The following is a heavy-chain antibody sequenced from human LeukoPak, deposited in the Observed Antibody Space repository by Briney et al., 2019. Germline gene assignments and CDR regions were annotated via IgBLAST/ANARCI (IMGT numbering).Heavy chain of an antibody. CDR2: TYYSGST. CDR3: ARLYYYYYMDV. V-gene: IGHV4-39*07. CDR1: GGSISSSTYY. J-gene: IGHJ6*03. Sequence: PSETLSLTCTVSGGSISSSTYYWGWIRQPPGRGLEGIGSTYYSGSTHFNPSLKHRVTISVDTSKNQCSLKLSSVTTADTAVYYCARLYYYYYMDVWSKGTTVTVSS.